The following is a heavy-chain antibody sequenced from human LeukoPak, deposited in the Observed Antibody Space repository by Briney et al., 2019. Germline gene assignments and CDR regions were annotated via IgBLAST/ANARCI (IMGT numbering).Heavy chain of an antibody. J-gene: IGHJ4*02. CDR1: GGTFSSYA. V-gene: IGHV1-69*05. Sequence: SVKVSCKASGGTFSSYAISWVRQAPGQGLEWMGGIIPIFGTANYAQKFQGRVTITTDEYTSTAYMELSSLTSEDTAVYYCARDCSSTSCQDYWGQGTLVTVSS. CDR2: IIPIFGTA. D-gene: IGHD2-2*01. CDR3: ARDCSSTSCQDY.